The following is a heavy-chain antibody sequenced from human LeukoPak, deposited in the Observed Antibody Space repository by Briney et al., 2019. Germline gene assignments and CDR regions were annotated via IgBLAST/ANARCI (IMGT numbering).Heavy chain of an antibody. J-gene: IGHJ6*02. CDR3: RRGGGLDV. CDR1: GFTFSSYW. V-gene: IGHV3-7*03. D-gene: IGHD3-16*01. CDR2: INHNGNDN. Sequence: GGSLRLSCAASGFTFSSYWMNWARQAPGKGLEWVASINHNGNDNYYADSVKGRFTISRDNAKNSLYLQMSNVRTEDTAVYFCRRGGGLDVWGQGATVTVSS.